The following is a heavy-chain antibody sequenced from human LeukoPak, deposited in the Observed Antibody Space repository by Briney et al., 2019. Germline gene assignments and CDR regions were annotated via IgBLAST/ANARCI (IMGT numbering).Heavy chain of an antibody. Sequence: PSETLSLXCTVSGGSISSYYWSWIRQPPGKGLEWIGYIYYSGSTNYNPSLKSRVTISVDTSKNQFSLKLSSVTAADTAVYYCASSFNSGYYPSFDYWGQGTLVTVSS. D-gene: IGHD3-22*01. CDR1: GGSISSYY. CDR2: IYYSGST. CDR3: ASSFNSGYYPSFDY. V-gene: IGHV4-59*01. J-gene: IGHJ4*02.